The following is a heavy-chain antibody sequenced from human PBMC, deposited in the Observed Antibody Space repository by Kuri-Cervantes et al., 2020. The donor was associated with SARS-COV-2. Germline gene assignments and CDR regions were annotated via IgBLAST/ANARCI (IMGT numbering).Heavy chain of an antibody. CDR2: IYYSGST. V-gene: IGHV4-39*01. J-gene: IGHJ4*02. CDR3: ASRNDMITFGGVIVMGFDY. CDR1: GGPINSSSYY. D-gene: IGHD3-16*02. Sequence: GPLRPSCTVSGGPINSSSYYGGWIRQPPGKGLEWIGSIYYSGSTYYNPSLKSRVTISVDTSRNQFSLKLSSVAAADTAVYYCASRNDMITFGGVIVMGFDYWGQGTLVTVSS.